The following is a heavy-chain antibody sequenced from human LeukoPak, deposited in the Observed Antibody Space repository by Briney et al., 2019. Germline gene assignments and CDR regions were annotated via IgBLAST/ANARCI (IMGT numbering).Heavy chain of an antibody. CDR2: IFYSGST. V-gene: IGHV4-39*07. J-gene: IGHJ4*02. Sequence: SETLSLTCTVSGGSISTSNYYWGWIRQPPGKGLEWIGNIFYSGSTYYSPSLRSRVTISLDTSRNQFSLKLNSVTAADTAVYYCAKGYLFDYYDTRYYFDYWGQGTLVTVSS. D-gene: IGHD3-22*01. CDR1: GGSISTSNYY. CDR3: AKGYLFDYYDTRYYFDY.